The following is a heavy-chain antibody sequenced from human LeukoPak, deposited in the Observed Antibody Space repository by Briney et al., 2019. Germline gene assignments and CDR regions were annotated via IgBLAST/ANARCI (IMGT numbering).Heavy chain of an antibody. CDR2: IYTSGST. V-gene: IGHV4-4*07. Sequence: SSETLSLTCTVSGGSISSYYWNWIRQPAGKGLESIGRIYTSGSTNYNPSLKSRVTMSVDTSKNQFSLKLSSVTAADTAVYYCARYVGGSPGWFDLWGRGTLVTVSS. D-gene: IGHD1-26*01. CDR1: GGSISSYY. J-gene: IGHJ2*01. CDR3: ARYVGGSPGWFDL.